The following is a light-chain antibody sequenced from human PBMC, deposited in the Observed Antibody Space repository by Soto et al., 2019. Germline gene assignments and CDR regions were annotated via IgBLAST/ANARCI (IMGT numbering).Light chain of an antibody. Sequence: DIQMTQSPSSVSASVGDRVTITCRASQDISSWLAWYQQKPGKAPKLLIYAASNLQSGVPSRFSGSGSGTDITLTISSLQPEDFATYCCQQANSFPWTFGQGTKVEMK. J-gene: IGKJ1*01. CDR3: QQANSFPWT. V-gene: IGKV1-12*01. CDR1: QDISSW. CDR2: AAS.